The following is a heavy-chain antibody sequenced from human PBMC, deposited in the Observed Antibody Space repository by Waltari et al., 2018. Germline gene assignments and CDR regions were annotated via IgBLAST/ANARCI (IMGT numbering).Heavy chain of an antibody. CDR3: AKDFTMVRGVNFFDY. J-gene: IGHJ4*02. V-gene: IGHV3-30*18. Sequence: QVQLVESGGGVVQPGRSLRLSCAASGFPFSSYGMHWVRQAPGTGLEWVAVIWYDGSNKYYADSVKGRFTISRDNSKNTLYLQMNSLRAEDTAMYYCAKDFTMVRGVNFFDYWGQGTLVTVSS. CDR1: GFPFSSYG. D-gene: IGHD3-10*01. CDR2: IWYDGSNK.